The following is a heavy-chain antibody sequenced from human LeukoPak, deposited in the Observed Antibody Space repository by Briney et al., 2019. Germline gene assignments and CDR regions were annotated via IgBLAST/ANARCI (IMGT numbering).Heavy chain of an antibody. D-gene: IGHD2-2*01. CDR1: GFTFSSYE. CDR2: ISGSGGST. Sequence: GGSLRLSCAASGFTFSSYEMNWVRQAPGKGLEWVSAISGSGGSTYYADSVKGRFTISRDNAKNSLYLQMNSLRAEDTAVYYCARWSCSSTSCPSDYWGQGTLVTVSS. V-gene: IGHV3-48*03. CDR3: ARWSCSSTSCPSDY. J-gene: IGHJ4*02.